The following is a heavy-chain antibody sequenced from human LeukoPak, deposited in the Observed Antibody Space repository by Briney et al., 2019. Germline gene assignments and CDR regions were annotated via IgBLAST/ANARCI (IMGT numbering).Heavy chain of an antibody. V-gene: IGHV3-23*01. Sequence: GGSLRLSCAASGFTFSSYAMSWVHQAPGKGLEWVSGISGSAGSTYYADSVKGRFTISRDNSKNTLYLQMNTLRAEDTAVYYCAKLPVVTPIRLDYWGQGTLVTVSS. CDR1: GFTFSSYA. J-gene: IGHJ4*02. CDR2: ISGSAGST. CDR3: AKLPVVTPIRLDY. D-gene: IGHD4-23*01.